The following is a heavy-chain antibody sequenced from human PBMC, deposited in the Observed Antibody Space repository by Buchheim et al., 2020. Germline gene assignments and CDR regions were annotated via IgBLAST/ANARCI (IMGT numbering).Heavy chain of an antibody. V-gene: IGHV4-34*01. CDR2: INHSGST. CDR3: ARGGIAARRVGTADY. CDR1: GGSFSGYY. D-gene: IGHD6-6*01. Sequence: QVQLQQWGAGLLKPSETLSLTCAVYGGSFSGYYWSWIRQPPGKGLEWIGEINHSGSTNYNPSLKRRVTISVDTSKNQFSLKLSSVTAADTAVYYCARGGIAARRVGTADYWGQGTL. J-gene: IGHJ4*02.